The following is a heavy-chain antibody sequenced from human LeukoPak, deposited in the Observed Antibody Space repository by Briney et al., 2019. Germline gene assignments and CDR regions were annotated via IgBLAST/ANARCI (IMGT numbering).Heavy chain of an antibody. V-gene: IGHV3-48*03. CDR1: GFTFSSYE. D-gene: IGHD2-2*01. J-gene: IGHJ4*02. CDR3: ASDALDGSTSPSRFDY. CDR2: ISSSGSTI. Sequence: PGGSLRLSCAASGFTFSSYEMNWVRQAPGKGLEWVSYISSSGSTIYYADSVKGRFTISRDNAKNSLYLQMNSQRAEDTAVYYCASDALDGSTSPSRFDYWGQGTLVTVSS.